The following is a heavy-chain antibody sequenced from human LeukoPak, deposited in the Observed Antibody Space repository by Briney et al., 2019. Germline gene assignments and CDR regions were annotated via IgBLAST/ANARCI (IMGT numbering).Heavy chain of an antibody. V-gene: IGHV4-38-2*02. J-gene: IGHJ5*02. Sequence: SETLSLTCAVSGYSISSGYYWGWIRQPPGKGLEWIGSIYHSGSTYYNPSLKSRVTISVDTSKNQFSLKLSSVTAVDTAVYYCAREVCSSTSCYASWFDPWGQGTLVTVSS. CDR3: AREVCSSTSCYASWFDP. D-gene: IGHD2-2*01. CDR2: IYHSGST. CDR1: GYSISSGYY.